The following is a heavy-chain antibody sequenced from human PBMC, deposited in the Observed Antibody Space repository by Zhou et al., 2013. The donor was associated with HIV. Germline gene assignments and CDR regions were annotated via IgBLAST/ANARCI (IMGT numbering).Heavy chain of an antibody. Sequence: QVQLVQSGAEVKKPGASVKVSCKASGYTFTSYGISWVRQAPGQGLEWMGWISAYNGNTNYAQKFQGRLTVTTDTSTSTAYMELRSLASDDTAVYYCARAYSTAWYGGGFYYMDVWGKGTTVSVSS. V-gene: IGHV1-18*01. CDR1: GYTFTSYG. J-gene: IGHJ6*03. D-gene: IGHD4-4*01. CDR3: ARAYSTAWYGGGFYYMDV. CDR2: ISAYNGNT.